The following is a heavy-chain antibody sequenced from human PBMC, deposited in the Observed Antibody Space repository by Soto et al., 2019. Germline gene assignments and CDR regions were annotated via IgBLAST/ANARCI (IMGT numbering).Heavy chain of an antibody. CDR3: AREGGYCSGGGCYRPPH. CDR2: IYYSGST. Sequence: QVQLQESGPGLVKPSQTLSLTCTVSGGSITSGGYYWNWIRQHPGKGLECIGYIYYSGSTYYNPSLMGRGTISGATSKNQFSLKLSSGTAADTAVYYCAREGGYCSGGGCYRPPHWGQGTLVTVSS. D-gene: IGHD2-15*01. J-gene: IGHJ4*02. CDR1: GGSITSGGYY. V-gene: IGHV4-31*03.